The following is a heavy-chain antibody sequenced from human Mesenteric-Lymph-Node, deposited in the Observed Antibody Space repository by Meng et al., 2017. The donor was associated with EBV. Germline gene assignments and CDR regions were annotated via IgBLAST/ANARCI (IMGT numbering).Heavy chain of an antibody. CDR1: SGSISGYY. CDR3: ARMEWRRSVTMLY. CDR2: INHSGST. Sequence: QVQLQQLGAGLLKSLXXLSLSCAVYSGSISGYYWSWIRQPPGKGLEWIGEINHSGSTNYNPSLKSRVTISLDTSKNQFSLRLTSVTASDTAVYYCARMEWRRSVTMLYWGQGTLVTVSS. V-gene: IGHV4-34*01. D-gene: IGHD5-12*01. J-gene: IGHJ4*02.